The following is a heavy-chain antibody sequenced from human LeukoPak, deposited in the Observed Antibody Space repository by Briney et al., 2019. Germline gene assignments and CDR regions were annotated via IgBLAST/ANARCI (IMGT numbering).Heavy chain of an antibody. Sequence: PGGSLRLSCAASGFTFSSYGMHWVRQAPGKGLEWVAVISYDGSNKYYADSVKGRFTISRDNAKNSLYLQMNSLRTDDTALYYCAKDVDDSRGYYYVFENWGQGTLVTVSS. D-gene: IGHD3-22*01. CDR3: AKDVDDSRGYYYVFEN. CDR1: GFTFSSYG. V-gene: IGHV3-30*18. J-gene: IGHJ4*02. CDR2: ISYDGSNK.